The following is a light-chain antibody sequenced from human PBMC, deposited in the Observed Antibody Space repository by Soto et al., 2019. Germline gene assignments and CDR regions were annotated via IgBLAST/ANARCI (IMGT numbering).Light chain of an antibody. CDR1: QSVDSY. Sequence: EIVSTQSPVTLSLSPGARAPLSCRASQSVDSYLAWYQQKPGQAPRLLIYDVSNRATGIPARFSGSGSATDFRLTKSFFLPGDLSVQYSQQGKGCQDAVGSGTKVDIK. CDR3: QQGKGCQDA. V-gene: IGKV3-11*01. CDR2: DVS. J-gene: IGKJ1*01.